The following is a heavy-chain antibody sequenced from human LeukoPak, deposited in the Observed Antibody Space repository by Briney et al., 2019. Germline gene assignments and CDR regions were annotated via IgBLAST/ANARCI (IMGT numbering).Heavy chain of an antibody. D-gene: IGHD1-26*01. Sequence: SETLSLTCTVSGGSISSGSYYWSWIRQPAGRGLEWIGRIYTSGSTNYNPSLKSRVTISVDTSKNQFSLKLSSVTAADTAVYYCARVAAVGATTYYYYMDVWGKGTTVTVSS. CDR2: IYTSGST. CDR1: GGSISSGSYY. V-gene: IGHV4-61*02. CDR3: ARVAAVGATTYYYYMDV. J-gene: IGHJ6*03.